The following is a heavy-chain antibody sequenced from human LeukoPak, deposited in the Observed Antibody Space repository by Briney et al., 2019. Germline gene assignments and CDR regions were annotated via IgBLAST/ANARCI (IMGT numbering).Heavy chain of an antibody. V-gene: IGHV3-21*01. Sequence: PGGSLRLSCAASGFIFSTYSMSWVRQAPGKGLEWVSSISSSSSYIHYADSVKGRFTISRDNARNSLYLQMNNLRVEDTAVYYCLGAFDFWGQGTMVTVSS. CDR3: LGAFDF. CDR2: ISSSSSYI. CDR1: GFIFSTYS. J-gene: IGHJ3*01.